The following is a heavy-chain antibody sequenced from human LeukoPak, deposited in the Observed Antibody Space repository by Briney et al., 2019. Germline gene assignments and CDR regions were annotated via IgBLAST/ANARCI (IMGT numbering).Heavy chain of an antibody. CDR2: INAGNGNT. D-gene: IGHD6-19*01. CDR1: GYSFIGYY. CDR3: ARGRYSSAWSSFDY. V-gene: IGHV1-3*03. J-gene: IGHJ4*02. Sequence: VASVKVSCKASGYSFIGYYMYWVRQAPGQGLEWMGWINAGNGNTKYSQEFQGRVTITRDTSASTAYMELSSLRSDDMAVYYCARGRYSSAWSSFDYWGQGTLVTVSS.